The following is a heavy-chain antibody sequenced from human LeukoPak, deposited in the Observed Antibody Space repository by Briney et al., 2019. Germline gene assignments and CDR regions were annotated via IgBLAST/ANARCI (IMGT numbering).Heavy chain of an antibody. CDR1: GFMFSRYV. D-gene: IGHD2-15*01. J-gene: IGHJ4*02. V-gene: IGHV3-23*01. CDR3: VQTIDYCSE. Sequence: GGSLRLSCAASGFMFSRYVMTWVRQPPGKGLEWVSVISGGGDITYYGDAVKGRFTISRDNSKNTLHLQMNSLRAEDTAVYYCVQTIDYCSEWVQGTLVTVSS. CDR2: ISGGGDIT.